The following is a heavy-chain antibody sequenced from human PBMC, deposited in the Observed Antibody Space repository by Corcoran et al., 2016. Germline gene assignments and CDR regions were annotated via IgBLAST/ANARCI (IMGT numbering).Heavy chain of an antibody. D-gene: IGHD4-17*01. J-gene: IGHJ2*01. CDR2: INPNSGGT. CDR1: GYTFTGYY. Sequence: QVQLVQSGAEVKKPGASVKVSCKASGYTFTGYYMHWVRQAPGQGLEWMGWINPNSGGTNYAQKFQGRVTMTRDTSISTAYMELSRLRSDDTAVYYGARVRASGDYGDLYFDLWCRGTLVTVSS. CDR3: ARVRASGDYGDLYFDL. V-gene: IGHV1-2*02.